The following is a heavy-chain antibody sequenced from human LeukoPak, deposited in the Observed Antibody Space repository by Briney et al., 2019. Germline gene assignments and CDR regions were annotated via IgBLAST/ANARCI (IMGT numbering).Heavy chain of an antibody. Sequence: PGGSLRLSCAASGFTFNNYAMSWVRQAPGKGLEWVSAITGSGDDTYHADSVKGRFTISRDNSKNTLYLQMNSLRAEDTAVYYFAKGSRTSRPYYFDFWGQEILVTVSS. CDR2: ITGSGDDT. J-gene: IGHJ4*02. CDR1: GFTFNNYA. CDR3: AKGSRTSRPYYFDF. D-gene: IGHD3/OR15-3a*01. V-gene: IGHV3-23*01.